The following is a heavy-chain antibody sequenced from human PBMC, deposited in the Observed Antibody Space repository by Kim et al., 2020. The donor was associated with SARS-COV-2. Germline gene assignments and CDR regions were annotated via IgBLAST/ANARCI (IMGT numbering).Heavy chain of an antibody. CDR2: ISYDGSNK. CDR3: AKDEYYDSSGYYYPDAFDI. D-gene: IGHD3-22*01. Sequence: GGSLRLSCAASGFTFSSYGMHWVRQAPGKGLEWVAVISYDGSNKYYADSVKGRFTISRDNSKNTLYLQMNSLRAEDTAVYYCAKDEYYDSSGYYYPDAFDIWGQGTMVTVSS. CDR1: GFTFSSYG. V-gene: IGHV3-30*18. J-gene: IGHJ3*02.